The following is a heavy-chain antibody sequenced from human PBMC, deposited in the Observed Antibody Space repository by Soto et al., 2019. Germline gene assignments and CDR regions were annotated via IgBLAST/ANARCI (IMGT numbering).Heavy chain of an antibody. CDR1: GFSLSTSGVG. J-gene: IGHJ1*01. D-gene: IGHD4-17*01. CDR2: IYWDDDK. V-gene: IGHV2-5*02. CDR3: AHRRSTVTKAEYFQH. Sequence: QITLKESGPTLVKPTQTLTLTCTFSGFSLSTSGVGVGWIRQPPGKALEWLTVIYWDDDKRYSPSLRSRLTITKDTSKNQVVLTMTNMDPVDTATYYCAHRRSTVTKAEYFQHWGQGTLVTVSS.